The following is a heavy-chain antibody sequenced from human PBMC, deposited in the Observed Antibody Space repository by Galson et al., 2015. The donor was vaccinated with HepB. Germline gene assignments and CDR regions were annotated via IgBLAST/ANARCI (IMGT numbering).Heavy chain of an antibody. J-gene: IGHJ4*02. CDR2: INPNSGGT. CDR1: GYTFNSYG. D-gene: IGHD3-10*02. CDR3: VRGGSYYVPSGYQRPGDF. V-gene: IGHV1-2*06. Sequence: SVKVSCKASGYTFNSYGISWVRQAPGQGLEWMGRINPNSGGTNYAQKFQGRVTMTRDTSITTAYMELSRMRSDDTAVYYCVRGGSYYVPSGYQRPGDFWGQGTLVTVSS.